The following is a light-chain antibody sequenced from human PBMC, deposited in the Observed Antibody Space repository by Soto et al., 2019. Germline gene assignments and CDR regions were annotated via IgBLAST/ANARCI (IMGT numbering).Light chain of an antibody. J-gene: IGKJ4*01. CDR2: GAS. V-gene: IGKV3-15*01. CDR1: QGVSSN. Sequence: ETVLTQSPGTLSLSAGEGAPLCSRASQGVSSNLAWYQQKPGQAPRLLIYGASTRATGIPARFSGSGSGTEFTLAISSLQSEDLAVYYCQQYNSWPLTFGGGTKVDIK. CDR3: QQYNSWPLT.